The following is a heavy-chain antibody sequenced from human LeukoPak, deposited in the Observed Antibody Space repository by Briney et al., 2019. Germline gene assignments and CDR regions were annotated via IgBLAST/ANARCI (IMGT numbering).Heavy chain of an antibody. J-gene: IGHJ4*02. CDR3: AKGRRVDADDHFDY. CDR2: ISANNGNT. Sequence: ASVKVSCKASGYTFTSYGISWVRQAPGRGLEWMGWISANNGNTNYAQKLQGRVTMTTDTSTSTAYMELRSLRSDDTAVYYCAKGRRVDADDHFDYWGQGTLVTVSS. V-gene: IGHV1-18*01. CDR1: GYTFTSYG. D-gene: IGHD1-1*01.